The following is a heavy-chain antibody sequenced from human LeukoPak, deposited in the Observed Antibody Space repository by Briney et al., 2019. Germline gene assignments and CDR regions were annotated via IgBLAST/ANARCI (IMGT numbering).Heavy chain of an antibody. Sequence: AGSLRLSCAASGFTFSSYEMNWVRQAPGKGLEWVSYLSSSGSTIYYADSVKGRFTISRDNAKNSLYLQMNSLRDTAVYYCAGGDYDFWSGYYRGFDYWGQGTLVTVSS. V-gene: IGHV3-48*03. CDR2: LSSSGSTI. D-gene: IGHD3-3*01. CDR1: GFTFSSYE. CDR3: AGGDYDFWSGYYRGFDY. J-gene: IGHJ4*02.